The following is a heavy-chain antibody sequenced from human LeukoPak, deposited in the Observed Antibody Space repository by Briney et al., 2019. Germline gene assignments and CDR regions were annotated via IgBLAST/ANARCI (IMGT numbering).Heavy chain of an antibody. CDR2: ITSGSSSI. CDR3: AKQREGISWSPDY. CDR1: GFTFNIYS. Sequence: GGSRRLSCAASGFTFNIYSMSWVRQAPGKGLEWVAYITSGSSSIYYADSVKGRFTISRDDAKNSLYLQMNYLRPEDTAVYYCAKQREGISWSPDYWGQGTLVTVSS. D-gene: IGHD6-13*01. V-gene: IGHV3-48*01. J-gene: IGHJ4*02.